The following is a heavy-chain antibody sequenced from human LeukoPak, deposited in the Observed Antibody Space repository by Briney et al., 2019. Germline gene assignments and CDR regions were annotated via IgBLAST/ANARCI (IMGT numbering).Heavy chain of an antibody. Sequence: ASVKVSCKASGYTFTGYYMHWVRQAPGQGLEWMGWINPNSGGTNYAQKFQGRVTMTGDTSISTAHMELSRLRSDDTAVYYCARAATYNWNDGYYFVYWGQGTLVTVSS. V-gene: IGHV1-2*02. D-gene: IGHD1-1*01. CDR1: GYTFTGYY. CDR3: ARAATYNWNDGYYFVY. J-gene: IGHJ4*02. CDR2: INPNSGGT.